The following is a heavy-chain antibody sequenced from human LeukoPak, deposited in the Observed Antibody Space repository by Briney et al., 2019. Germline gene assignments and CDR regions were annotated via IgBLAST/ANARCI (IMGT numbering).Heavy chain of an antibody. D-gene: IGHD2-21*02. V-gene: IGHV3-74*01. CDR1: EFNYFSYG. CDR3: AREVPRDVTLDY. CDR2: IFTDGSTK. J-gene: IGHJ4*01. Sequence: PGGSLRLSCVAPEFNYFSYGMQWVSQAAGEGLVWVLRIFTDGSTKSYADCVKGRFTISRDNAKNTLYLQTNNLRAEATAVSSCAREVPRDVTLDYWGQGTLVTVSP.